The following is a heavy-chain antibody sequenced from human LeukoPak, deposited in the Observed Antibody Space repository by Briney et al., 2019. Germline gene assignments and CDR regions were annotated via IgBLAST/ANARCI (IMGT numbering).Heavy chain of an antibody. CDR3: ATGGGYDY. V-gene: IGHV3-23*01. CDR1: GFTFSSYA. J-gene: IGHJ4*02. Sequence: GGSLRLSCAASGFTFSSYAMSWVRQAPGKGLEWVSGISGSDGTTYYADSVKGRFTISRDSSKNTLSLQMNSLRAEDTAVYYCATGGGYDYWGQGTLVTVSS. CDR2: ISGSDGTT. D-gene: IGHD1-14*01.